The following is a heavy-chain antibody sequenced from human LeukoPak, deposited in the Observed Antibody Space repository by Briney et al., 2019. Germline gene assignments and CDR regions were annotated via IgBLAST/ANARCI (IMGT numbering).Heavy chain of an antibody. J-gene: IGHJ3*02. V-gene: IGHV3-13*01. D-gene: IGHD6-19*01. CDR2: IGDAGDT. CDR3: AREGEAGTGAYDI. CDR1: GFTFSSYE. Sequence: GGSLRLSCAASGFTFSSYEMHWVRQGTGKGLEWVSAIGDAGDTYYAGSVKGRFTISRENAKNSLYLQMNSLRAGDTAVYYCAREGEAGTGAYDIWGQGTMVTVSS.